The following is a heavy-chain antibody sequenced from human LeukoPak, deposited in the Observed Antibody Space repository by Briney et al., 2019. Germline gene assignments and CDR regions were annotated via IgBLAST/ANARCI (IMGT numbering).Heavy chain of an antibody. CDR2: MNPNSGNT. D-gene: IGHD1-1*01. Sequence: GASVKVSCKASGYTFTGYYMHWVRQATGQGLEWMGWMNPNSGNTGYAQKFQGRVTMTRNTSISTAYMELSSLRSEDTAVYYCVYERLEAGGNWFDPWGQGTLVTVSS. CDR1: GYTFTGYY. V-gene: IGHV1-8*02. J-gene: IGHJ5*02. CDR3: VYERLEAGGNWFDP.